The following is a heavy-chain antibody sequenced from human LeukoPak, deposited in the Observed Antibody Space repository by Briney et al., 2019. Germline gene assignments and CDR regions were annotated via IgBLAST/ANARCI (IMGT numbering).Heavy chain of an antibody. V-gene: IGHV3-48*03. Sequence: GGSLRLSCAASGFTFSSYEMNWVRQAPGKGLGWVSYISSSGSTIYYADSVKGRFTISRDNAKNSLYLQMNSLRAEDTAVYYCARSAMSPHYYGSGSYPHYYYYYMDVWGKGTTVTISS. CDR2: ISSSGSTI. J-gene: IGHJ6*03. CDR3: ARSAMSPHYYGSGSYPHYYYYYMDV. D-gene: IGHD3-10*01. CDR1: GFTFSSYE.